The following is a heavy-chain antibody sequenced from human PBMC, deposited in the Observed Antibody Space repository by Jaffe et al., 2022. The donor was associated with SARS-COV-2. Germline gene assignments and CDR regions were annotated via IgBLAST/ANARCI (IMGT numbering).Heavy chain of an antibody. CDR1: GFTFSSYA. J-gene: IGHJ4*02. Sequence: EVQLVESGGGLVQPGGSLRLSCSASGFTFSSYAMHWVRQAPGKGLEYVSAISSNGGSTYYADSVKGRFTISRDNSKNTLYLQMSSLRAEDTAVYYCVKAGAVAGFDYWGQGTLVTVSS. D-gene: IGHD6-19*01. CDR3: VKAGAVAGFDY. V-gene: IGHV3-64D*09. CDR2: ISSNGGST.